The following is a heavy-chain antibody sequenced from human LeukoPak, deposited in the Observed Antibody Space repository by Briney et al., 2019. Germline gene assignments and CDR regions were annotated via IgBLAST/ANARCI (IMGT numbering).Heavy chain of an antibody. CDR2: ISSGGDTI. V-gene: IGHV3-23*01. J-gene: IGHJ4*02. D-gene: IGHD1-1*01. CDR1: GFTFTSYA. CDR3: AQGGFWKTRYFDH. Sequence: GGSLRLSCAASGFTFTSYAMSWVRQAPGKGLEWVSAISSGGDTIYYAHSVKGRFTISRDNSKSTLFLHMNSLRDGDTGVYYRAQGGFWKTRYFDHWGQGTLVTVTS.